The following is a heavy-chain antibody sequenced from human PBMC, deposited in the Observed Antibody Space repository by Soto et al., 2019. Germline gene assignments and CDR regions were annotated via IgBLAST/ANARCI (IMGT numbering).Heavy chain of an antibody. CDR3: ARAPDGYNSHYFDY. CDR2: IIPIFGTA. J-gene: IGHJ4*02. CDR1: GGTFSSYA. D-gene: IGHD5-12*01. Sequence: QVQLVQSGAEVKKPGSSVKVSCKASGGTFSSYAISWVRQAPGQGLEWMGGIIPIFGTANYAQKFQGRVTITADESTSTAYMELSSLRSEDTAVYYYARAPDGYNSHYFDYWGQGTLVTVSS. V-gene: IGHV1-69*01.